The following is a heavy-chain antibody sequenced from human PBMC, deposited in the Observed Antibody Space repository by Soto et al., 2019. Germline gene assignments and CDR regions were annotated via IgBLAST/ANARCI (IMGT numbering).Heavy chain of an antibody. V-gene: IGHV3-11*01. J-gene: IGHJ6*03. Sequence: GGSLRLSCAASGFTFSDYHMTWIRQAPGKGLEWVSYISSRGRTIYYADSVKGRFTISRDNAKNSLYLQMSSLRAEDTAVYYCAAKEYTSSSGYYYYMDVWGKGTTVTVSS. CDR2: ISSRGRTI. CDR1: GFTFSDYH. D-gene: IGHD6-6*01. CDR3: AAKEYTSSSGYYYYMDV.